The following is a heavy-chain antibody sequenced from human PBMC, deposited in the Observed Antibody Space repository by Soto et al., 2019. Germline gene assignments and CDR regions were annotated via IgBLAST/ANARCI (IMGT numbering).Heavy chain of an antibody. CDR2: ISWNSGSI. V-gene: IGHV3-9*01. J-gene: IGHJ4*02. CDR3: AKGEGSSGYYSLFDY. CDR1: GFTFDDYA. Sequence: DVQLVESGGGLVQPGRSLRLSCAASGFTFDDYAMHWVRQAPGKGLEWVSGISWNSGSIGYADSVKGRFTISRDNAKNSLYLQMNSLRAEDTALYYRAKGEGSSGYYSLFDYWGQGTLVTVSS. D-gene: IGHD3-22*01.